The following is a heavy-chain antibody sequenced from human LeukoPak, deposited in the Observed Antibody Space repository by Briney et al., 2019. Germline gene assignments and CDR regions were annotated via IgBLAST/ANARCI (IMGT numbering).Heavy chain of an antibody. D-gene: IGHD2-15*01. CDR3: ASLVAVVAATGNDY. V-gene: IGHV3-30*04. Sequence: GGSLRLSCAASGFTFSSYAMHWVRQAPGKGLEWVAVISYDGSNKYYADSVKGRFTISRDNSKNTLYLQMNSLRAEDTAVYYCASLVAVVAATGNDYWGQGTLVTVSS. CDR1: GFTFSSYA. CDR2: ISYDGSNK. J-gene: IGHJ4*02.